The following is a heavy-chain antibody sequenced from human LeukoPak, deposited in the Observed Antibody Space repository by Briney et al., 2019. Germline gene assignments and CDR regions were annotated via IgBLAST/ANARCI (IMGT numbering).Heavy chain of an antibody. D-gene: IGHD3-3*01. CDR2: ISGSGGTT. CDR3: ARDLYADFWSGSVFDY. CDR1: GFSFSSYA. Sequence: GGSLRLSCEASGFSFSSYATSWARQAPGKGLEWVSGISGSGGTTYYAGSVKGRFTISRDISKNTLYLQMSSLRAGDTAVYYCARDLYADFWSGSVFDYWGRGTLVTVSS. V-gene: IGHV3-23*01. J-gene: IGHJ4*02.